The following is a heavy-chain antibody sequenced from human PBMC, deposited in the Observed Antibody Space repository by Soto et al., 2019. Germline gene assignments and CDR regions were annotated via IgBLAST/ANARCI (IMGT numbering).Heavy chain of an antibody. Sequence: PGGSLRLSCAASGFTFSTYAMSWVRQAPGKGLEWVSGISASGGYTFYANSVKGRFTISRDNSKNTLYLQMNSLRAEDTAVYYCAKSHHYYDSIGYFAGIDRYFDYWGQGTLVTVSS. V-gene: IGHV3-23*01. CDR2: ISASGGYT. CDR3: AKSHHYYDSIGYFAGIDRYFDY. D-gene: IGHD3-22*01. J-gene: IGHJ4*02. CDR1: GFTFSTYA.